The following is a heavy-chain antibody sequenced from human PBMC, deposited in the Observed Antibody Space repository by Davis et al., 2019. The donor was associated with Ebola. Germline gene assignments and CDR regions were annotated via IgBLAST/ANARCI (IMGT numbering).Heavy chain of an antibody. CDR3: ARGPYPETYGMDV. Sequence: SETLSLTCTVSGGSISSGGYYWSWIRQHPGKGLEWIGYIYYSGSTNYNPSLKSRVTISVDTSKNQFSLKLSSVTAADTAVYYCARGPYPETYGMDVWGQGTTVTVSS. CDR2: IYYSGST. J-gene: IGHJ6*02. V-gene: IGHV4-31*03. CDR1: GGSISSGGYY.